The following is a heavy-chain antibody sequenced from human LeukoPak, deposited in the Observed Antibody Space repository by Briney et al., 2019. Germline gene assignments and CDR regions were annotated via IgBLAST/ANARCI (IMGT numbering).Heavy chain of an antibody. CDR1: GGSFSGYY. V-gene: IGHV4-34*01. CDR2: INHSGST. Sequence: SETLSLTCAVYGGSFSGYYWSWIRQPPGKGLEWIGEINHSGSTNYNPSLKSRVTTSVDTSKNQFSLKLSSVTAADTAVYYCARLHTVHFDYWGQGTLVTVSS. CDR3: ARLHTVHFDY. D-gene: IGHD4-11*01. J-gene: IGHJ4*02.